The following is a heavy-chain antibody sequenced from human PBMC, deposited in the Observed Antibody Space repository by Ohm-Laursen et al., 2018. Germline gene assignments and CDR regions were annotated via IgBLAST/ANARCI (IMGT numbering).Heavy chain of an antibody. Sequence: SLRLSCTASGFTLARFWMKWVRQTPGKGLEWVANMNHDGSLINYVDSVKGRFTIFRESAKNSLYLQMNSLRAGDTAVYYCAREYPGSGVTWYWYFDLWGRGTLVTVSS. CDR1: GFTLARFW. V-gene: IGHV3-7*01. D-gene: IGHD1-26*01. CDR3: AREYPGSGVTWYWYFDL. J-gene: IGHJ2*01. CDR2: MNHDGSLI.